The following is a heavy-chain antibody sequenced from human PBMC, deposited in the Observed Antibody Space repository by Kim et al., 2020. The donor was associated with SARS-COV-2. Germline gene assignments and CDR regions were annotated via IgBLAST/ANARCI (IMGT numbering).Heavy chain of an antibody. CDR3: AKGISSGAWLTDY. D-gene: IGHD3-10*01. CDR2: ITADKGYT. Sequence: ASVKVSCKASEYTFNNYAMHWVRQAPGQRLEWMGCITADKGYTQYSQKFQGRVSITRDTSARTTYMELTSLTSEDTAVYYCAKGISSGAWLTDYWGQGTLVAVSS. J-gene: IGHJ4*02. CDR1: EYTFNNYA. V-gene: IGHV1-3*01.